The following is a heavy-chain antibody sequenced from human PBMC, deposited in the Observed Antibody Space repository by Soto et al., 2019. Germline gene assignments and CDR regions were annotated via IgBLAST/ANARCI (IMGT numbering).Heavy chain of an antibody. CDR1: GFIFRSYS. D-gene: IGHD6-6*01. J-gene: IGHJ4*02. V-gene: IGHV3-21*01. Sequence: PGGSLRLSCAASGFIFRSYSRNWVRQAPGKGLEWVSSISSGSSYIYYADSVKGRFTISRDNAKNSLYLQMNSLRAEDTAVYYCARQTGSSSSIWGQGTLVTVSS. CDR2: ISSGSSYI. CDR3: ARQTGSSSSI.